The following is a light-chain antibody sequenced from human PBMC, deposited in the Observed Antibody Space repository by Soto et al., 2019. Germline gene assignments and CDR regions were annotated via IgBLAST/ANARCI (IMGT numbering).Light chain of an antibody. CDR2: GSS. Sequence: EIVLTQSPGTLSLSPGERATLSCRASQTIISGYLAWYQQKPGQAPRLLIYGSSNRATGIPDRFSASGSGTDFTLAISRLEPEDFAVYYCQQYGTSPFGQGTKVEIK. J-gene: IGKJ1*01. CDR1: QTIISGY. CDR3: QQYGTSP. V-gene: IGKV3-20*01.